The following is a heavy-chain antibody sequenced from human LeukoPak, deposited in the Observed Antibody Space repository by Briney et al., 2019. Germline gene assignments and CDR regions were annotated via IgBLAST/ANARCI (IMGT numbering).Heavy chain of an antibody. V-gene: IGHV1-69*13. D-gene: IGHD2-2*01. CDR1: GYTLTGYY. CDR2: IIPIFGTA. J-gene: IGHJ5*02. Sequence: GASVKVSCKASGYTLTGYYMYWVRQAPGQGLEWMGGIIPIFGTANYAQKFQGRVTITADESTSTAYMELSSLRSEDTAVYYCARDVRHRYCSSTSCYRGWFDPWGRGTLVTVSS. CDR3: ARDVRHRYCSSTSCYRGWFDP.